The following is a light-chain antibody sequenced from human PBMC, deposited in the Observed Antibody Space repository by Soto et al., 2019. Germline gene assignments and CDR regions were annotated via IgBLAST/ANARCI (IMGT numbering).Light chain of an antibody. CDR3: CSYAGTYPLV. J-gene: IGLJ1*01. CDR1: SSDVGGYNY. Sequence: HSVLTQPRSVSGSPGQSVTISCTGTSSDVGGYNYVSWYQQHPGKAPKLMIFDVNKRPSGVPDRISGSKFGNTASLTISGLQTEDEADYYCCSYAGTYPLVFGSGTKLTVL. V-gene: IGLV2-11*01. CDR2: DVN.